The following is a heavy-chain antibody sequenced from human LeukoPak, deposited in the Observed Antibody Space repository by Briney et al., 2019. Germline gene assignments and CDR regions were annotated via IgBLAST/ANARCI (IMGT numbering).Heavy chain of an antibody. Sequence: GGSLRLSCAASGFTFSSYGMHWVRQAPGKGLEWVAVIWYDGSNKYYADSVKGRFTISRDNSKNTLYLQMNSLRAEDTAVYYCAKDSSGYYKGVTGYWGQGPLVTVSS. V-gene: IGHV3-33*06. CDR1: GFTFSSYG. J-gene: IGHJ4*02. CDR3: AKDSSGYYKGVTGY. CDR2: IWYDGSNK. D-gene: IGHD3-22*01.